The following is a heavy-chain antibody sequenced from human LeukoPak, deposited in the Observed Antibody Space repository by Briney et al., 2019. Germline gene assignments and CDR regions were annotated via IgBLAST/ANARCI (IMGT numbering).Heavy chain of an antibody. CDR1: GDSISSYC. D-gene: IGHD3-10*01. Sequence: SETLSLTCTVSGDSISSYCWSWIRQPPGKGLEWIGYIYYTGSSNYNPSLKSRVTISIDTSKNHFSLRLSSVTAADTAVYYCARGLTMLDYWGQGSLVTVSS. CDR2: IYYTGSS. J-gene: IGHJ4*02. CDR3: ARGLTMLDY. V-gene: IGHV4-59*01.